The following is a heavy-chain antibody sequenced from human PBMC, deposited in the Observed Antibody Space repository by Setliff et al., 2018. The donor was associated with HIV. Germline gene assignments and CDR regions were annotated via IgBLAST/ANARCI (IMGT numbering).Heavy chain of an antibody. CDR1: GFKFDDYG. CDR2: ISWSGSGI. CDR3: ARGGPSGSIDY. V-gene: IGHV3-20*04. J-gene: IGHJ4*02. Sequence: GSLRLSCAASGFKFDDYGMSWVCQGPGKGLEWVAGISWSGSGIGYGDSVKGRFTISRDDDRNFLFLQMNCLRAEDTAVYYCARGGPSGSIDYWGQGALVTVSS. D-gene: IGHD3-10*01.